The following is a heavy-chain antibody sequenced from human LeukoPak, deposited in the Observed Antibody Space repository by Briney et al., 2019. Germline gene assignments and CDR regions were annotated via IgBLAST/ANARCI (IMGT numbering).Heavy chain of an antibody. J-gene: IGHJ4*02. Sequence: SETLSLTCTVSGYSISTGYYWDWIRQPPGKGLEWIGTFYHGGSTYYNPSLKSRVTISVDTSKNQFSLKLSSVTAADTVVYYCARGTPGVRGVIPRYYFDYWGQGTLVTVSS. CDR2: FYHGGST. V-gene: IGHV4-38-2*02. CDR1: GYSISTGYY. D-gene: IGHD3-10*01. CDR3: ARGTPGVRGVIPRYYFDY.